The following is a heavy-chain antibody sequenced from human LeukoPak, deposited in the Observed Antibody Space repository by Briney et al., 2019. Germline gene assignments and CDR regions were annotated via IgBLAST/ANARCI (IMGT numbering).Heavy chain of an antibody. CDR1: GGSFSGYY. CDR3: ARSGYFYYYYYMDV. CDR2: INHSGST. Sequence: SETLSLTCAVYGGSFSGYYWSWIRQPPGKGLEWIGEINHSGSTNYNPSLKSRVTISVDTSKNQFSLELSSVTAADTAVYYCARSGYFYYYYYMDVWGKGTTVTVSS. D-gene: IGHD3-3*01. J-gene: IGHJ6*03. V-gene: IGHV4-34*01.